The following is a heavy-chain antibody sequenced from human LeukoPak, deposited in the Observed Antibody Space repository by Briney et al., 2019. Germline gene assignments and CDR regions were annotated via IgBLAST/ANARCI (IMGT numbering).Heavy chain of an antibody. CDR1: GFTFINAW. D-gene: IGHD1-26*01. CDR3: TTGGVGIEGATFDY. V-gene: IGHV3-15*01. J-gene: IGHJ4*02. Sequence: GGSLRLSCAASGFTFINAWMAWVRPAPGKGLEWVGRIRAKAHGGTTDYAAPVKGRFTISRDDSKNTLYRQMNSLKAEDSAVYYCTTGGVGIEGATFDYWGQGTLVTVSS. CDR2: IRAKAHGGTT.